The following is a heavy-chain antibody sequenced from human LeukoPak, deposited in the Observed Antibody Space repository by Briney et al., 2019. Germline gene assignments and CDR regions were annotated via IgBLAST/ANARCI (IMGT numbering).Heavy chain of an antibody. V-gene: IGHV4-61*01. D-gene: IGHD1-26*01. CDR1: GASINSGNYY. Sequence: PSETLSLTCTVSGASINSGNYYWGWIRQPPGKGLEWIGYIYYSGSTSYNPSLKSRVTISVDTSKNQFSLKLSSVTAADTAVYYCAREEALGSGSFDYWGQGTLVTVSS. J-gene: IGHJ4*02. CDR3: AREEALGSGSFDY. CDR2: IYYSGST.